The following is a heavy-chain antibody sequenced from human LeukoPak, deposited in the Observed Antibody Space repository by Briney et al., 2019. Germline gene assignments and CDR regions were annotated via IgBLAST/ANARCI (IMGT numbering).Heavy chain of an antibody. CDR3: ARDGRITIFGVVIPPPGDY. Sequence: GGSLRLSCAASGFTFSSYAMHWVRQAPGKGLEWVAVISYDGSNKYYADSVKGRFTISRDNAKNSLYLQMNSLRAEDTAVYYCARDGRITIFGVVIPPPGDYWGQGTLVTVS. D-gene: IGHD3-3*01. J-gene: IGHJ4*02. V-gene: IGHV3-30-3*01. CDR1: GFTFSSYA. CDR2: ISYDGSNK.